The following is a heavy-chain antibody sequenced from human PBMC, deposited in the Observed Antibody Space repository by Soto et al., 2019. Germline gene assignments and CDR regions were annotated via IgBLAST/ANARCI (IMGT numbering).Heavy chain of an antibody. D-gene: IGHD6-19*01. Sequence: SQTLSLTCAISGDSVSSNSAAWNWIRQSPSRGLEWLGRTYYRSKWYNDYAVSVKSRITINPGTSKNQFSLQLNSVTPEDTAVYYCARGPKMYSSGWYSYYGMDVWGQGTTVTVSS. CDR3: ARGPKMYSSGWYSYYGMDV. V-gene: IGHV6-1*01. J-gene: IGHJ6*02. CDR2: TYYRSKWYN. CDR1: GDSVSSNSAA.